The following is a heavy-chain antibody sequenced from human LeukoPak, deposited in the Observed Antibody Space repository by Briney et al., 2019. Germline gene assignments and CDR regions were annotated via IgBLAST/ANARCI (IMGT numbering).Heavy chain of an antibody. CDR1: GFTFSSYG. D-gene: IGHD2-2*01. CDR3: ARGTPGSYQLELTLGTYYFDY. J-gene: IGHJ4*02. CDR2: IRYDGSNK. Sequence: GGFLRLSCAASGFTFSSYGMHWVRQAPGKGLEWVAFIRYDGSNKYYADSVKGRFTISRDNSKNTLYLQMNSLRAEDTAVYYCARGTPGSYQLELTLGTYYFDYWGQGTLVTVSS. V-gene: IGHV3-30*02.